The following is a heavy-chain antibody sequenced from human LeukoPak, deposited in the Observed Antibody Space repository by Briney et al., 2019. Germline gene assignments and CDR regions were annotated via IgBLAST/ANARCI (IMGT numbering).Heavy chain of an antibody. CDR3: ARRRYYYDSSGYSLDY. J-gene: IGHJ4*02. D-gene: IGHD3-22*01. CDR2: INHSGST. Sequence: ASETLSLTCAVYGGSFSGYYWSWIRHPPGKGLEWIGEINHSGSTNYNPSLKSRVTISVDTSKNQFSLKLSSVTAADTAVYYCARRRYYYDSSGYSLDYWGQGTLVTFSS. V-gene: IGHV4-34*01. CDR1: GGSFSGYY.